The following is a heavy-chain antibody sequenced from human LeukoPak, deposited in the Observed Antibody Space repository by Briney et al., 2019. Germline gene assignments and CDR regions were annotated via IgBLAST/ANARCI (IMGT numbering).Heavy chain of an antibody. CDR2: INPNRGET. J-gene: IGHJ4*02. CDR3: VRSPTSGTYYNRPYYFDY. D-gene: IGHD3-10*01. V-gene: IGHV1-2*02. Sequence: ASVRVSCKASGYTFTAYLLHWVRQAPGQGLEWMGWINPNRGETDYAQNFQGRVTMTRDTSINTAYMDLNRLRPGDTAVYYCVRSPTSGTYYNRPYYFDYWGQGTLVTVSS. CDR1: GYTFTAYL.